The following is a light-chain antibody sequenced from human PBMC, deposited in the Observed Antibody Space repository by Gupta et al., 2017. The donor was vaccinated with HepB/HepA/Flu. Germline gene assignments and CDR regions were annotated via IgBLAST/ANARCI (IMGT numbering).Light chain of an antibody. J-gene: IGLJ2*01. Sequence: QSGLTQPPPVSGAPGQRVTISCTGSSSNIGAGYDVHWYQQLPGTAPKLLIYGNNNRPSGVPDRFSGSKSGTSASLAITGLQAEDEADYYCQSYDFSLSGFVIFGGGTKLTVL. CDR1: SSNIGAGYD. CDR3: QSYDFSLSGFVI. V-gene: IGLV1-40*01. CDR2: GNN.